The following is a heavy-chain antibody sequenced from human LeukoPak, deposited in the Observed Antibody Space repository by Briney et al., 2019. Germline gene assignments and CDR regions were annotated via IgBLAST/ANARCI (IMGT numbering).Heavy chain of an antibody. CDR1: GYTLTELS. D-gene: IGHD6-13*01. CDR2: FDPEDGET. J-gene: IGHJ4*02. V-gene: IGHV1-24*01. CDR3: ATRRIAAAGTLFDY. Sequence: ASVTVSCKVSGYTLTELSMHWVRQAPGKGLEWMGGFDPEDGETIYAQKFQGRVTMTEDTSTDTAYMELSSLRSEDTAVYYCATRRIAAAGTLFDYWGQGTLVTVSS.